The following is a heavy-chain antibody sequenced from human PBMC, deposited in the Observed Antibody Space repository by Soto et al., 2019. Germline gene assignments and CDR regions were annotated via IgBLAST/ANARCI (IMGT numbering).Heavy chain of an antibody. D-gene: IGHD1-26*01. CDR2: IYTSGST. V-gene: IGHV4-4*07. Sequence: YATLPLTCPLSGGSISSKNWSWIWQSAGKGLEWIGRIYTSGSTNYNPSLKSRVTMSVDTSKNQFSLKLSSVTAADTAVYYCARARPGCRGKSFHYLLDVSGEAAKVT. CDR3: ARARPGCRGKSFHYLLDV. CDR1: GGSISSKN. J-gene: IGHJ6*02.